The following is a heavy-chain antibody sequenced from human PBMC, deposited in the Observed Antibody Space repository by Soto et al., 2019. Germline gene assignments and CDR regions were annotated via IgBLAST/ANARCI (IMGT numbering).Heavy chain of an antibody. J-gene: IGHJ6*02. CDR2: IKQDGSEK. CDR1: GFTFSSYW. D-gene: IGHD2-21*01. Sequence: EVQLVESGGGLVQPGGSLRLSCAGSGFTFSSYWMNWVRQAPGKGLEWVANIKQDGSEKNYVDSVKGRFTISRDNGENSVYLQMNSLRAEDTAVYYCARDGKIAPYYFQFYYFYGMDVWGQGTTVSVSS. CDR3: ARDGKIAPYYFQFYYFYGMDV. V-gene: IGHV3-7*01.